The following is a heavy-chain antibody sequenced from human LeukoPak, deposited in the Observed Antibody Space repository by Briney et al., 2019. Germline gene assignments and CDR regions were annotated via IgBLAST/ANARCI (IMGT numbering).Heavy chain of an antibody. CDR1: GYTFTSYG. V-gene: IGHV1-18*01. CDR3: ARDSRARIQLWFYDY. Sequence: ASVNVSCKASGYTFTSYGISWVRQAPGQGLEWMGWISAYNGNTNYAQKLQGRVTMTTDTSTSTAYMELRSLRSDDTAVYFCARDSRARIQLWFYDYWGQGNLVTVSS. J-gene: IGHJ4*02. D-gene: IGHD5-18*01. CDR2: ISAYNGNT.